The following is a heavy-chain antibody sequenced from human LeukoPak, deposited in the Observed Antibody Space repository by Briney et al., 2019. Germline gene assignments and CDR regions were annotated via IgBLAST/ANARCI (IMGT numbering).Heavy chain of an antibody. D-gene: IGHD6-19*01. Sequence: PGGSLRLSCAASGFTFSNAWMSWVRQAPGKGLEWVGRIKSKTDGGTTDYAAPVKGRFTISRDDSKNTLYLQMNSLKTEDTAVYYCTTDSSGWYRISGYWGQGTLVTVSS. CDR3: TTDSSGWYRISGY. CDR2: IKSKTDGGTT. J-gene: IGHJ4*02. V-gene: IGHV3-15*01. CDR1: GFTFSNAW.